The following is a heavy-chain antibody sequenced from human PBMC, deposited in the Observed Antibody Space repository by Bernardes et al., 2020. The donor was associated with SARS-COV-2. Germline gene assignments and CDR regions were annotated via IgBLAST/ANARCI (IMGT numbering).Heavy chain of an antibody. V-gene: IGHV1-69*01. Sequence: VKVSCKASGGTFSSYAISWVRQAPGQGLEWMGGIIPIFGTANYAQKFQGRVTITADESTSTAYMELSSLRSEDTAVYYCARVDTPYYYDSSAPFGLDYWGQGTLVTVSS. D-gene: IGHD3-22*01. J-gene: IGHJ4*02. CDR2: IIPIFGTA. CDR3: ARVDTPYYYDSSAPFGLDY. CDR1: GGTFSSYA.